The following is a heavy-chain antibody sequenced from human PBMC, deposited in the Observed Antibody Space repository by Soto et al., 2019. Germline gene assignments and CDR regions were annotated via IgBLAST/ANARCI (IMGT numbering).Heavy chain of an antibody. D-gene: IGHD3-22*01. CDR2: ISGSGGST. Sequence: PGGSLRLSCAASGFTFSSYAMSWVRQAPGKGLEWVSAISGSGGSTYYADSVKGRFTISRDNSKNTLYLQMNSLRAEDTAVYYCARYRDYYDSSGPFDYWGQGTLVTVSS. CDR3: ARYRDYYDSSGPFDY. CDR1: GFTFSSYA. V-gene: IGHV3-23*01. J-gene: IGHJ4*02.